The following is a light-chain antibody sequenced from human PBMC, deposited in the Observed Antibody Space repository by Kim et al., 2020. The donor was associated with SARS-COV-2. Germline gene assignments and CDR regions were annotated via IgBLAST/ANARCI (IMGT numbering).Light chain of an antibody. V-gene: IGKV1-12*01. Sequence: SVGDKGTRNGRERQGNSSWLAWYQQKQGKAPKLLRYAASSLRSGVPSRFSGSGAGTDFTLTISSLQPEDFATYYCKQANSFPLTFGVGTKVEIK. CDR2: AAS. CDR3: KQANSFPLT. CDR1: QGNSSW. J-gene: IGKJ4*01.